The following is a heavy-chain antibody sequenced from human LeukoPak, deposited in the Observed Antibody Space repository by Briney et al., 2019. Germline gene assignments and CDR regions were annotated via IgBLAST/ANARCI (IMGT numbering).Heavy chain of an antibody. V-gene: IGHV3-7*03. CDR3: ARDKGDYRTSGSLFIF. D-gene: IGHD3-22*01. J-gene: IGHJ4*02. Sequence: GGSLRLSCAASGFTFSRYWMSWVRQTPQKGLEWVANIKQDGSETYYVDSVKGRFTISRDNAKNSLYLQMNSLRVEDTAVYYCARDKGDYRTSGSLFIFGGQGTLVTVSS. CDR1: GFTFSRYW. CDR2: IKQDGSET.